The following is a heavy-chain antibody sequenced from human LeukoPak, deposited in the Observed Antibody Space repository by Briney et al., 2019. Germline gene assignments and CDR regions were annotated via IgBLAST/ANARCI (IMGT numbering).Heavy chain of an antibody. J-gene: IGHJ4*02. Sequence: ASMKVSCKASGYTFTGYYMHWVRQAPGQGLEWMGWINPNSGGTSYAQKFQGWVTMTRDTSIGTAYMELSRLRSDDTAVYYCARGIKSRSWFFDYWGQGTLVTVSS. V-gene: IGHV1-2*04. CDR3: ARGIKSRSWFFDY. D-gene: IGHD6-13*01. CDR1: GYTFTGYY. CDR2: INPNSGGT.